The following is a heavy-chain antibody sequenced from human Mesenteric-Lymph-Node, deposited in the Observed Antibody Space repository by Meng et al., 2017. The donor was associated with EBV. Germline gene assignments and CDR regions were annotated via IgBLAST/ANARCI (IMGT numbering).Heavy chain of an antibody. V-gene: IGHV1-46*01. CDR1: GYKFITYY. Sequence: QVQRVNAGAVVKEPGSSVTVSCKAAGYKFITYYIHWVRQAPGQGLEWMGIINPSVGSTTYAQKFQGRVSMTSDASTSTVYMELNSLRSEDTAIYYCARATVTRNWFDPWGQGTLVTVAS. CDR2: INPSVGST. CDR3: ARATVTRNWFDP. D-gene: IGHD4-11*01. J-gene: IGHJ5*02.